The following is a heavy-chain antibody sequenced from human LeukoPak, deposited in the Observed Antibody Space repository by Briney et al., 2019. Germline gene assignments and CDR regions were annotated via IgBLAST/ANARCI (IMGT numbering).Heavy chain of an antibody. CDR1: GITFSSYW. CDR3: ARSAYPGNSVIED. Sequence: PGGSLRLSCAGSGITFSSYWMHWVRQAPGKGLVWVSRINSDGRSTNYADSVKGRFTISRDNAKNTLCLQMNSLRAEDTAVYYCARSAYPGNSVIEDWGRGTLVTVSS. CDR2: INSDGRST. D-gene: IGHD4-23*01. V-gene: IGHV3-74*01. J-gene: IGHJ4*02.